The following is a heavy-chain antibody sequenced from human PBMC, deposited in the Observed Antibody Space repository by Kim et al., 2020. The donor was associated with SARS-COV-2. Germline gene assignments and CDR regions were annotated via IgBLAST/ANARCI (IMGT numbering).Heavy chain of an antibody. CDR2: IYHSGST. D-gene: IGHD6-13*01. Sequence: SETLSLTCAVSGGSISSSNWWSWVRQPPGKGLEWIGEIYHSGSTNYNPSLKSRVTISVDKSKNQFSLKLSSVTAADTAVYYCARDPTSIAAAESSSGWNGGWGQGTLVTVSS. CDR1: GGSISSSNW. V-gene: IGHV4-4*02. J-gene: IGHJ4*02. CDR3: ARDPTSIAAAESSSGWNGG.